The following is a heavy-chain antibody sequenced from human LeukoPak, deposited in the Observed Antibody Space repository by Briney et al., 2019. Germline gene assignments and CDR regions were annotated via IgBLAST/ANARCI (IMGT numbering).Heavy chain of an antibody. D-gene: IGHD5-24*01. CDR3: ARRGDGYNYFDY. V-gene: IGHV4-59*06. J-gene: IGHJ4*02. Sequence: SSETLSLTCSVSGASINSHYWTWIRQHPGKGLEWIGYIYYSGSTYYNPSLKSRVTISVDTSKNQFSLKLSSVTAADTAVYYCARRGDGYNYFDYWGQGTLVTVSS. CDR1: GASINSHY. CDR2: IYYSGST.